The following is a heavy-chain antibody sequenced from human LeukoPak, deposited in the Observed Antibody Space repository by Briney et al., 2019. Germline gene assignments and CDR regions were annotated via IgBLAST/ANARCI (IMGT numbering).Heavy chain of an antibody. J-gene: IGHJ5*02. CDR3: ASSGGWYNWFDP. CDR1: GGTFSSYA. V-gene: IGHV1-69*13. D-gene: IGHD6-19*01. Sequence: SVKVSCKASGGTFSSYAISWVRQAPGQGLEWMGGIIPIFGTANYAQKFQGRVTITADESTSTAYMELSSLRSEDTAVYYCASSGGWYNWFDPWGQGTLVTVSS. CDR2: IIPIFGTA.